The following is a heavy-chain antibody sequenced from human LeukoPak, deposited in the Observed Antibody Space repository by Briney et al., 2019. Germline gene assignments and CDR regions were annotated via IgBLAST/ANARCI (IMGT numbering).Heavy chain of an antibody. CDR1: GFTFSIYA. D-gene: IGHD7-27*01. CDR2: ISGSGGST. Sequence: PGGSLRLSCAASGFTFSIYAMTWVRQAPGKGLEWVSAISGSGGSTHYADSVKGRLTISRDNFKNTLYLQMNSLRVDDTAVYYCARRSGDREFEYWGQGTLVTVSS. CDR3: ARRSGDREFEY. J-gene: IGHJ4*02. V-gene: IGHV3-23*01.